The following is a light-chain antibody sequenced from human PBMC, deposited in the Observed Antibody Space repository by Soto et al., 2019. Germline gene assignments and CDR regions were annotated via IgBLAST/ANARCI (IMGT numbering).Light chain of an antibody. CDR1: QYIGEF. V-gene: IGKV1-39*01. Sequence: DIQRTQSPSSLSASVGDRVTITCRASQYIGEFLNWYQQTQGKAPKLLIFGASNLHIGVPSRFSGSVSGTEGTITINNLKREDGSTYYCQESFFTIGTFGRGTKVDIK. CDR3: QESFFTIGT. CDR2: GAS. J-gene: IGKJ1*01.